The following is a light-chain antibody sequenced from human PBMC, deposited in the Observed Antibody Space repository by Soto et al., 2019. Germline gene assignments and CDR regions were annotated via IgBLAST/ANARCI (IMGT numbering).Light chain of an antibody. V-gene: IGKV1-8*01. CDR1: QGISSY. CDR2: AAS. CDR3: QQYYSYPRGT. Sequence: AIRMTQSPSSLSASTGDRVTITCRASQGISSYLAWYQQKPGKAPKLLIYAASTLQSGVPSRFSGSGSGTDFTLTISCLQSEDFATYHCQQYYSYPRGTFGQGTKVDIK. J-gene: IGKJ1*01.